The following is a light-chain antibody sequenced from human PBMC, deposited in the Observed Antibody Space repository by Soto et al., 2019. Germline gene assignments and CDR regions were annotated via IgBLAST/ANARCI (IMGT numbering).Light chain of an antibody. J-gene: IGLJ2*01. CDR3: SSSTNTNTLVI. V-gene: IGLV2-14*01. Sequence: QSALPQSASVSGSPGQSVTISCTGTSGDIGRYKFVSWFQQHPGKAPKLLIFEGTNRPSGVSHRFSGSKSGNTASLTISGLQAEDEAMYFCSSSTNTNTLVIFGGGTKVTVL. CDR2: EGT. CDR1: SGDIGRYKF.